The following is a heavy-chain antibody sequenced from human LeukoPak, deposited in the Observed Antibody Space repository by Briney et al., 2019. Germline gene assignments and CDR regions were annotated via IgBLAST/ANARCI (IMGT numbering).Heavy chain of an antibody. V-gene: IGHV3-23*01. CDR3: AKGRGSGTYTGDY. J-gene: IGHJ4*02. CDR2: ISGSGGAT. D-gene: IGHD3-10*01. CDR1: GFTFFNYA. Sequence: GGSLRLSCAASGFTFFNYAMTWVRQAPGKGLEWASAISGSGGATFYADSVRGRFTISRDNSKNTLYLEMNNLRVEDTAVYYCAKGRGSGTYTGDYWGQGNLVTVSS.